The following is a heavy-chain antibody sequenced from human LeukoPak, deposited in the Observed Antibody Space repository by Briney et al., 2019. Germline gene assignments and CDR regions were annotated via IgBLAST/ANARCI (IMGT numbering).Heavy chain of an antibody. Sequence: PSETLSLTCTVSGGSISSYYWSWIRQPPGKGLEWIGYIYYCGSTNYNPSLKSRVTISVDTSKNQFSLKLSSVTAADTAVYYCARVAYCGGDCYSYIDYWGQGTLVTVSS. CDR3: ARVAYCGGDCYSYIDY. D-gene: IGHD2-21*02. CDR1: GGSISSYY. CDR2: IYYCGST. V-gene: IGHV4-59*01. J-gene: IGHJ4*02.